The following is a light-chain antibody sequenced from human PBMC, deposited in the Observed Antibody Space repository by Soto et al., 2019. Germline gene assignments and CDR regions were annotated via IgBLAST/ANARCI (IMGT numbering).Light chain of an antibody. Sequence: DIQLTQSPSFLSASVGDRVTITCRASQAISSYLAWYQQKPGKAPKLLIYDASSLESGVPSRFSGSGSGTEFTLTISSLQPDDFATYYCQQYNSYSLWTFGQGTKVDI. CDR2: DAS. J-gene: IGKJ1*01. V-gene: IGKV1-5*01. CDR1: QAISSY. CDR3: QQYNSYSLWT.